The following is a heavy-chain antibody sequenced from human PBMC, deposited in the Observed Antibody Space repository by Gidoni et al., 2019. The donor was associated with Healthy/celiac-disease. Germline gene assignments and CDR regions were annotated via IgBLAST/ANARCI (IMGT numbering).Heavy chain of an antibody. CDR1: GFTFSSYG. Sequence: GGGVVQPGRSLRLSCAASGFTFSSYGMHWVRPAPGKGLEWVAVIWYDGSNKYYADSVKGRFTISRDNSKNTLYLQMNSLRAEDTAVYYCARDELRFLEWREPYYYGMDVWGQGTTVTVSS. CDR2: IWYDGSNK. V-gene: IGHV3-33*01. J-gene: IGHJ6*02. CDR3: ARDELRFLEWREPYYYGMDV. D-gene: IGHD3-3*01.